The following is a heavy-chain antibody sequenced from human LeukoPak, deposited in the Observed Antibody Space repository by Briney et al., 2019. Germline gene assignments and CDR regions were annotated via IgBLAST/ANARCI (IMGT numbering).Heavy chain of an antibody. Sequence: PGGSLRLSCAASGFTFRSHTMHWVRQAPGKGLEYVSGISSSGGSTFYANSVKGRFTISRDNSKNTLYLQMGSLRAEDMAVYYCASDHYSGLDYGSGNNYFDHWGQGTLVTVSS. D-gene: IGHD3-10*01. CDR3: ASDHYSGLDYGSGNNYFDH. CDR2: ISSSGGST. V-gene: IGHV3-64*01. J-gene: IGHJ4*02. CDR1: GFTFRSHT.